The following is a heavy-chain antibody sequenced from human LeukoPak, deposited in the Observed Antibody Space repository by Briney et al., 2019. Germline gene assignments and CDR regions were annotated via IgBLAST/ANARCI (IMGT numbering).Heavy chain of an antibody. V-gene: IGHV4-39*01. CDR3: ASLPYGPFARYCSSTSCYNGI. CDR2: IYYSGST. D-gene: IGHD2-2*02. Sequence: SETLSLTCTVSGGSISSSSYYWGWIRQPPGKGLEWIGSIYYSGSTYYNPSLKSRVTISVDTSKNQFSLKLSSVTAADTAVYYCASLPYGPFARYCSSTSCYNGIWGQGTMVTVSS. CDR1: GGSISSSSYY. J-gene: IGHJ3*02.